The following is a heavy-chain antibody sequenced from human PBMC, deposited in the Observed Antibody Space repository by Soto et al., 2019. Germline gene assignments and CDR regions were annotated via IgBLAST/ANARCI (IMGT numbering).Heavy chain of an antibody. CDR2: IIPIFGTA. D-gene: IGHD3-10*01. CDR1: GGTFSSYA. V-gene: IGHV1-69*06. J-gene: IGHJ3*02. CDR3: ASLFLAARWHTHDAFDI. Sequence: SVKVSCKASGGTFSSYAISWVRQAPGQGLEWMGGIIPIFGTANYAQKFQGRVTITADKSTSTAYMELSSLRSEDTAVYYCASLFLAARWHTHDAFDIWGQGTMVTVSS.